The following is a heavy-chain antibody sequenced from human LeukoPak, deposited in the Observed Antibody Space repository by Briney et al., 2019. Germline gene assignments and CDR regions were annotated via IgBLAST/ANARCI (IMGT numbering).Heavy chain of an antibody. D-gene: IGHD3-10*01. CDR1: GFTFSDYY. J-gene: IGHJ4*02. V-gene: IGHV3-11*06. CDR2: ISSSGTYT. Sequence: GGSLRLSCAASGFTFSDYYMTWIRQAPGKGLEWVSFISSSGTYTNYADSVKGRFTISRDNAKNSLYLQMNSLRAKHTAIYYPLISTSQLWFKYWGQGTLVTVSS. CDR3: LISTSQLWFKY.